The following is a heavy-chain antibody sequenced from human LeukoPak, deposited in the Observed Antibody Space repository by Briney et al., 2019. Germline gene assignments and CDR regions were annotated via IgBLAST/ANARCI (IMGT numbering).Heavy chain of an antibody. J-gene: IGHJ4*02. D-gene: IGHD6-13*01. V-gene: IGHV1-18*01. Sequence: ASVKVSCKASGYTFSNYAINWVRQAPGQGLEWMGWISAYNGNTNYAQKLQDRVTMTTDTSTSTAYMELRSLRSDDTAMYYCAREGIRIAAAGTIDYWGQGTLVTVSS. CDR2: ISAYNGNT. CDR3: AREGIRIAAAGTIDY. CDR1: GYTFSNYA.